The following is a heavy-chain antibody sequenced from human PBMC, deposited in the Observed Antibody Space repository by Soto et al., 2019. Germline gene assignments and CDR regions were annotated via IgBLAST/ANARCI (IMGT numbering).Heavy chain of an antibody. CDR1: GFTFSNYA. D-gene: IGHD4-4*01. J-gene: IGHJ4*02. Sequence: GGSLRLSCAASGFTFSNYAIHWVRQAPGRGLEWLALRSNDGNNDIYADSLKGRVTFSRDSSNNKVFLQMDSLRTEDTAVYYCAGAPYYSNIRLDYWGQGTLVTVSS. CDR2: RSNDGNND. CDR3: AGAPYYSNIRLDY. V-gene: IGHV3-30-3*01.